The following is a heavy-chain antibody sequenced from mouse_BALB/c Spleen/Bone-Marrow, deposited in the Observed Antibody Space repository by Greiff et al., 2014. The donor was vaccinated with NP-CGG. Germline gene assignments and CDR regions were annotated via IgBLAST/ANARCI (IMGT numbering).Heavy chain of an antibody. CDR1: GFTFTGYY. CDR2: IRPKANGFTT. CDR3: TREEYGSGMDY. D-gene: IGHD1-2*01. Sequence: VQLVQSGAGLAKPGGSLRLSCATSGFTFTGYYMRWVRQPPGQGLEWLGFIRPKANGFTTEYSASVKGLFTISRDSSQSILYLQMNTLRAEDSATDYWTREEYGSGMDYWGQGTSVTVSA. J-gene: IGHJ4*01. V-gene: IGHV7-3*02.